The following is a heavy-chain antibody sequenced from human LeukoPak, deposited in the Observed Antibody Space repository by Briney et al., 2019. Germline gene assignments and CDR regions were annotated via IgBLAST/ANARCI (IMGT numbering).Heavy chain of an antibody. J-gene: IGHJ4*02. Sequence: GGSLRLSCAASGFTFSGYWMHWVGQAPGKGMEGVSRISCDGSNTPYADSVKCRFTISRHNAKNTLYLQMNSLRLEDTAVYYCARGRSTSNWYYFDYWGQGTLVTVSS. CDR1: GFTFSGYW. D-gene: IGHD2-2*01. V-gene: IGHV3-74*01. CDR2: ISCDGSNT. CDR3: ARGRSTSNWYYFDY.